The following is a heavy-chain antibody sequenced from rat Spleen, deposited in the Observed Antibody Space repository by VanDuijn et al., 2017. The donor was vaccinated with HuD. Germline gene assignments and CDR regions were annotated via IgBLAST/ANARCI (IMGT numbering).Heavy chain of an antibody. J-gene: IGHJ2*01. Sequence: EVQLVESDGGLVQPGRSLKLSCAASGFTLSDYYMAWVRQAPTKGLEWVATISYDGTITYYRDSVKGRFTISRNNAKDTLYLQLDSLRSEDTATYYCARQRYYSGPFDYWGQGVMVTVSS. CDR2: ISYDGTIT. CDR1: GFTLSDYY. V-gene: IGHV5-29*01. D-gene: IGHD1-1*01. CDR3: ARQRYYSGPFDY.